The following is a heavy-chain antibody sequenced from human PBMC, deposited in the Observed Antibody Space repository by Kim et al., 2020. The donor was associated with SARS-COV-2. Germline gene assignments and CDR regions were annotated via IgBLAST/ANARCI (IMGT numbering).Heavy chain of an antibody. Sequence: GGSLRLSCAASGFTFSSYSMNWVRQAPGKGLEWVSYISSSSSTIYYADSVKGRFTISRDNAKNSLYLQMNSLRDEDTAVYYCARDWGYDSSGYYRNDAFDIWGQGTMVTVSS. V-gene: IGHV3-48*02. CDR2: ISSSSSTI. CDR1: GFTFSSYS. CDR3: ARDWGYDSSGYYRNDAFDI. J-gene: IGHJ3*02. D-gene: IGHD3-22*01.